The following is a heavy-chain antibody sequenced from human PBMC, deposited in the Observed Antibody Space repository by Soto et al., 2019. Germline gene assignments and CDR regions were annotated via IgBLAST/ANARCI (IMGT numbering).Heavy chain of an antibody. V-gene: IGHV4-31*03. CDR3: ARLYETSNYYFLAWFDP. D-gene: IGHD3-22*01. Sequence: SETLSLTCTVSGGSISSGGYYWSWIRHHPGKGLEWIGYIFYSGSTFYSPSLKSRVTISVDTARNQFSLNLRSVTASDTAMYYCARLYETSNYYFLAWFDPWGQGTLVTVSS. CDR2: IFYSGST. CDR1: GGSISSGGYY. J-gene: IGHJ5*02.